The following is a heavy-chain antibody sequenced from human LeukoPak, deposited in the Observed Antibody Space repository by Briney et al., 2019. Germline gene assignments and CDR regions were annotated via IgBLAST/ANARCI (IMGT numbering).Heavy chain of an antibody. V-gene: IGHV3-48*01. D-gene: IGHD1-26*01. Sequence: GGSLRLSCAASGFVFSSSGMSWVRQAPGKGLEWVSYISSRSSTIYYADSVKGRFTISRDNAKNSLYLQMNSLRAEDTAVYYCARSWELDIWGQGTMVTVSS. CDR3: ARSWELDI. CDR1: GFVFSSSG. J-gene: IGHJ3*02. CDR2: ISSRSSTI.